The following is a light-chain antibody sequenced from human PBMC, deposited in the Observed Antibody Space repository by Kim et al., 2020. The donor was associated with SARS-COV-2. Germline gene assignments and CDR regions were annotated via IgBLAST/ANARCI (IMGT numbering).Light chain of an antibody. CDR2: GAS. CDR1: QSVSSN. Sequence: EIVMTQSPATLSVSPGERATLSCRASQSVSSNLAWYQQKPGQAPRLLIYGASTRATGIPARFSGSGSGTDFTLTISSLQSEDFAVYYCRQYKNGLTFGRGTKVDIK. V-gene: IGKV3-15*01. CDR3: RQYKNGLT. J-gene: IGKJ4*01.